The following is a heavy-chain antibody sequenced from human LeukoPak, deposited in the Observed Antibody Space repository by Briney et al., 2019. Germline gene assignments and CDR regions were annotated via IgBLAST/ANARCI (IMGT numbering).Heavy chain of an antibody. CDR1: GYTFTDNY. Sequence: ASVKVSCKASGYTFTDNYMHWVRQAPGQGLEWMGIINPSGGSTSYAQKFQGRVTMTRDTSTSTVYMELSSLRSEDTAVYYCARDLAYYYDSSGYPGYWGQGTLVTVSS. CDR2: INPSGGST. J-gene: IGHJ4*02. CDR3: ARDLAYYYDSSGYPGY. V-gene: IGHV1-46*01. D-gene: IGHD3-22*01.